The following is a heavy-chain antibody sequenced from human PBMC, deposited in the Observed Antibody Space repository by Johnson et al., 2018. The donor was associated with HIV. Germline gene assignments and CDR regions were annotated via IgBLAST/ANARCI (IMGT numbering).Heavy chain of an antibody. D-gene: IGHD2-2*02. CDR2: ISGSADST. CDR1: GFTLTDYA. V-gene: IGHV3-23*04. Sequence: VQLVESGGGLVQPGGSLRLSCEVSGFTLTDYAMSWVRQPPGKGLEWLSIISGSADSTFYADSVKGRFAISRDTSKNTLYLQMNNLRAEDTAVYYCARDIPQADAFDIWGQGTLVTVSS. J-gene: IGHJ3*02. CDR3: ARDIPQADAFDI.